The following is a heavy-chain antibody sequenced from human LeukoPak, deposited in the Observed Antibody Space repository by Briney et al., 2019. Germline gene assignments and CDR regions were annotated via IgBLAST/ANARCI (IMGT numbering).Heavy chain of an antibody. CDR1: GYTFTAFF. Sequence: GASVKVSCKTSGYTFTAFFIHWVRQAPGQGLEWMGWLNPNSGGTNYAQKFQGRVTMTRDTSISTAYMELSRLRSDDTAVYYCARMPTLLRVGWNYELYFDYWGQGTLVTVSS. D-gene: IGHD1-7*01. CDR3: ARMPTLLRVGWNYELYFDY. V-gene: IGHV1-2*02. CDR2: LNPNSGGT. J-gene: IGHJ4*02.